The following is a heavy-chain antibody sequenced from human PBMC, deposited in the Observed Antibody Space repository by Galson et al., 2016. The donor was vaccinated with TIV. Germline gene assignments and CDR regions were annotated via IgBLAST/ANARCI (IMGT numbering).Heavy chain of an antibody. CDR3: ARGALKYHYDSSGYFFDY. CDR1: GGIFSNYG. CDR2: TIPIFGTA. D-gene: IGHD3-22*01. J-gene: IGHJ4*02. V-gene: IGHV1-69*06. Sequence: SVKVSCKASGGIFSNYGINWVRQAPGQGLEWMGGTIPIFGTAIYAQKFQGSVTITADRSTTTVYMELSSLRSEGTAVYYCARGALKYHYDSSGYFFDYWGQGTLVTVSS.